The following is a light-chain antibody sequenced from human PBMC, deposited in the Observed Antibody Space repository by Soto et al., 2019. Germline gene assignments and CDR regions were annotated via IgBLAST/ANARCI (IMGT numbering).Light chain of an antibody. CDR3: NSCTDTTRLI. CDR1: SSDVGSYNR. J-gene: IGLJ2*01. Sequence: QSALTQPASVSGSPGQSITISCTGGSSDVGSYNRVSWYRQHPGKAPQLMIYEVSNRPSGVSNRFSGSKSGNTASLTISGLQAEDEADYYCNSCTDTTRLIFGGGTKLTVL. CDR2: EVS. V-gene: IGLV2-14*02.